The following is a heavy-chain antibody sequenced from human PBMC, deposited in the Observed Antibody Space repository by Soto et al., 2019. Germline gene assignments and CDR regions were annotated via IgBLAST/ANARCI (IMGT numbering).Heavy chain of an antibody. CDR1: GFTFSSYA. CDR3: ARQLAVTGSRRAFNL. Sequence: QVQLVESGGGVVQPGKSLRLSCAASGFTFSSYAMHWVRQAPGKGLEWVAVISYDGTNKYYADSVEGRFTIPRDNSKNTLLLQMNSLGAEDTVVYYCARQLAVTGSRRAFNLGGQGPLVTVSS. D-gene: IGHD6-19*01. J-gene: IGHJ4*02. V-gene: IGHV3-30-3*01. CDR2: ISYDGTNK.